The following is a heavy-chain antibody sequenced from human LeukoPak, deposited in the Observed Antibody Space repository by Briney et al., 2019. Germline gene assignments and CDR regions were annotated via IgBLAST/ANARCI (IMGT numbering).Heavy chain of an antibody. CDR2: IYYSGST. D-gene: IGHD6-25*01. J-gene: IGHJ4*02. Sequence: SETLSLTCNVSGASMSNYYWVWIRQPPGKGLEWIGSIYYSGSTYYNPSLKSRVTISVDTSKNQFSLKLSSVTAADTAAYYCARGIAADYWGQGTLVTVSS. V-gene: IGHV4-39*07. CDR3: ARGIAADY. CDR1: GASMSNYY.